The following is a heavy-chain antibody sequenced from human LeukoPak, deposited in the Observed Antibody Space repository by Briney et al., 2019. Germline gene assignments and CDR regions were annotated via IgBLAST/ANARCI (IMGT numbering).Heavy chain of an antibody. CDR1: GGSITSSSYY. CDR2: IYYSGST. Sequence: SETLSLTCTVSGGSITSSSYYWGWIRQPPGKGLEWIGTIYYSGSTYYNPSLRSRVTISVDTSKNQVPLRLSSVTAADTAVYYCARHPTRGYYDSRMDRVDYWGQGTLVTVSS. V-gene: IGHV4-39*01. D-gene: IGHD3-22*01. J-gene: IGHJ4*02. CDR3: ARHPTRGYYDSRMDRVDY.